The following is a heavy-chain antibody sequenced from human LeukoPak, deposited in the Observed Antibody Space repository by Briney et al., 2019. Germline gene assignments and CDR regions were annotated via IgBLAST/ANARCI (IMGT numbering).Heavy chain of an antibody. J-gene: IGHJ4*02. CDR2: IKQDGSEI. D-gene: IGHD3-10*01. Sequence: PGGSLRLSCAASGFTFSRNWMTWVRQAPGKGLEWVANIKQDGSEIYYVDSVKGRFTISRDNTKNSVYLQMNSLRAEDTAVYYCARQLGGSGSYWGQGTLVTVSS. V-gene: IGHV3-7*01. CDR1: GFTFSRNW. CDR3: ARQLGGSGSY.